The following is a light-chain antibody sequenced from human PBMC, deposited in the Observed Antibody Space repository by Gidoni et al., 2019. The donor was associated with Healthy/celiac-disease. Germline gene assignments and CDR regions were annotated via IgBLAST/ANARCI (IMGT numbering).Light chain of an antibody. V-gene: IGKV3-15*01. Sequence: EIVMTQSPATLSVSPGERATLSCRASQSVSSNLAWYQQKPGQAPRLLIYGASTRATGIPARFSGSGSGTEFTLTISSLQSEDFAVYYCQQYNNWPRTFAYGTKVEIK. CDR3: QQYNNWPRT. CDR2: GAS. CDR1: QSVSSN. J-gene: IGKJ1*01.